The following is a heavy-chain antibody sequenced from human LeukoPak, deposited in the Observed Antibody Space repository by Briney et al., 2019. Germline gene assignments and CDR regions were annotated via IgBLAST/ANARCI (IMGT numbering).Heavy chain of an antibody. CDR1: GFTFSSYA. D-gene: IGHD1-26*01. Sequence: GGSLRLSCAASGFTFSSYAMSWVRQAPGKGLEWVSAISGSGGSTYYADSVKGRFTISRDNSKNTLYLQMNSLRAEDTAVYYCAKKVGATNYYYYGMDVWGQGTTVTVSS. CDR2: ISGSGGST. CDR3: AKKVGATNYYYYGMDV. V-gene: IGHV3-23*01. J-gene: IGHJ6*02.